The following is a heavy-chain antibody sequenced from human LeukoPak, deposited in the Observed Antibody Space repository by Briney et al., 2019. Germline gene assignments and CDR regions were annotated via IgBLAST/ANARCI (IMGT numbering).Heavy chain of an antibody. CDR3: ARRNYDILTGYRYHFDY. Sequence: GESLKISCKGSGYSFTSYWIGWVRQMPGKGLEWMGIIYPGDSDTRYSPSFQGQVTISADKTISSAYLQWSSLKASDTATYYCARRNYDILTGYRYHFDYWGQGTLVTVSS. CDR1: GYSFTSYW. V-gene: IGHV5-51*01. CDR2: IYPGDSDT. J-gene: IGHJ4*02. D-gene: IGHD3-9*01.